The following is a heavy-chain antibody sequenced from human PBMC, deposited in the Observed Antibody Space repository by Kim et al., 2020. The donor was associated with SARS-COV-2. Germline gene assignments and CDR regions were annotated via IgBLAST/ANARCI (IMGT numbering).Heavy chain of an antibody. CDR3: TRVGQRWLQLDADY. V-gene: IGHV3-49*03. Sequence: GGSLRLSCTASGFTFGDYAMSWFRQAPGKGLEWVGFIRSKAYGGTTEYAASVKGGFTISRHDSKSIAYLQMNSLKTEDTAVYYCTRVGQRWLQLDADYWGQGTLVNVSS. CDR1: GFTFGDYA. CDR2: IRSKAYGGTT. D-gene: IGHD1-1*01. J-gene: IGHJ4*02.